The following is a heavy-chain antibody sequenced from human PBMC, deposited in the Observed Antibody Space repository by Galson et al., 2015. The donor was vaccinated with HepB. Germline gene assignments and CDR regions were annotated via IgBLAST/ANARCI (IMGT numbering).Heavy chain of an antibody. CDR2: ISYDGSNK. CDR3: ARDSSRCGGDCYIFDC. D-gene: IGHD2-21*02. CDR1: GFTFSSYA. V-gene: IGHV3-30-3*01. J-gene: IGHJ4*02. Sequence: SLRLSCAASGFTFSSYAMHWVRQAPGKGLEWVAVISYDGSNKYYADSVKGRFTISRDNSKNTLYLQMNSLRAEDTAVYYCARDSSRCGGDCYIFDCWGQGTLVTVSS.